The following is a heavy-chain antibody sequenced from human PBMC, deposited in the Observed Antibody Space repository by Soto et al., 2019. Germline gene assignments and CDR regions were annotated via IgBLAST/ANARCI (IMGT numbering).Heavy chain of an antibody. D-gene: IGHD6-13*01. V-gene: IGHV4-39*01. CDR2: IYYSGST. CDR3: ARQGGMDSSSWYYYYYGMDV. CDR1: GGSISSSSYY. Sequence: SETLSLTCTVSGGSISSSSYYWGWIRQPPGKGLEWIGSIYYSGSTYYNPSLKSRVTISVDTSKNQFSLKLSSVTAADTAVYYCARQGGMDSSSWYYYYYGMDVWGQGTTVT. J-gene: IGHJ6*02.